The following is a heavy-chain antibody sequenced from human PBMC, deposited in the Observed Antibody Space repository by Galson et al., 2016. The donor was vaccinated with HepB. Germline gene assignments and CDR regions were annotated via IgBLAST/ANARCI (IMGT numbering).Heavy chain of an antibody. CDR1: GFTFSTYW. V-gene: IGHV3-74*01. D-gene: IGHD6-19*01. CDR2: INSDGSST. CDR3: AKDHGNRWLNNWFDP. J-gene: IGHJ5*02. Sequence: SLRLSCAASGFTFSTYWMHWVRQAPGKGLVWVSRINSDGSSTGFADSVKGRFTISRDNAKNTLYLQMNSLRAEDTAVYYCAKDHGNRWLNNWFDPWGQGTLVTVSS.